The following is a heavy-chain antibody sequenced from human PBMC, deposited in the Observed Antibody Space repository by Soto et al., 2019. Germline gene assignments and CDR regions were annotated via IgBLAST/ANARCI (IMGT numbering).Heavy chain of an antibody. J-gene: IGHJ4*02. CDR3: ARSHLLRYFFDY. V-gene: IGHV4-39*01. Sequence: QLQLQESGPGLVKPSETLSLTCTVSGGSISSSSYYWSWIRQPPGKGLEWIGSIYYSGSTYYNPSLKSRVTISVDTSKNQFSLKLSSVTAADTAVYYCARSHLLRYFFDYWGQGTLVTVSS. D-gene: IGHD3-9*01. CDR2: IYYSGST. CDR1: GGSISSSSYY.